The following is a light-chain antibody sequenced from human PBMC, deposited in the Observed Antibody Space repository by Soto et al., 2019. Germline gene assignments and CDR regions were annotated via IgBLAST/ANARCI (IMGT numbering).Light chain of an antibody. CDR3: QSYDGSLATSI. J-gene: IGLJ2*01. V-gene: IGLV1-40*01. CDR1: SSNLGAGYD. Sequence: QCARTQPPSGTGTPGQGVSISCTGTSSNLGAGYDVHWYQQLPGAAPRLLIFGNNVRPSGVPDRFSGSKSGTSASLAITGLQAEDEAIYHCQSYDGSLATSIFGAGTKVTVL. CDR2: GNN.